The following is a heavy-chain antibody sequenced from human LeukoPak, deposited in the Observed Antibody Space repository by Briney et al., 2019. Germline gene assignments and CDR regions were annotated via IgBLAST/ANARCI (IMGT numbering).Heavy chain of an antibody. CDR1: GGSISSSSYY. CDR3: ARADRVGALDY. J-gene: IGHJ4*02. Sequence: SETLSLTCTVSGGSISSSSYYWGWIRQPPGKGLEWIGSIYYSGSTYYNPSLKSRVTISVDTSKNQFSLKLSSVTAADTAVYYCARADRVGALDYWGQGTLVTVSS. D-gene: IGHD1-26*01. V-gene: IGHV4-39*07. CDR2: IYYSGST.